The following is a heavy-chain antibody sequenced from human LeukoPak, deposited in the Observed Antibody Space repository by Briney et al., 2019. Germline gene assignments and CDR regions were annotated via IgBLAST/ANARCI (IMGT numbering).Heavy chain of an antibody. Sequence: SETLSLTCTVSGGSISSYYWSWIRQPPGKGLEWIGSIYYSGSTYYNPSLKSRVTISVDTSKNQFSLKLSSVTAADTAVYYCARRGSSSSWYAFDIWGQGTMVTVSS. CDR3: ARRGSSSSWYAFDI. D-gene: IGHD6-13*01. CDR1: GGSISSYY. CDR2: IYYSGST. J-gene: IGHJ3*02. V-gene: IGHV4-59*05.